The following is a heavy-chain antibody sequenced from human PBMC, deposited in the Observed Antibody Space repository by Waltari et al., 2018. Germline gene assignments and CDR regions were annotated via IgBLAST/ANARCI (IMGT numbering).Heavy chain of an antibody. Sequence: EVQLVPSGAEAKQPEESLRISCEGSGYSFPSHWISWVRQMPGKGLEWVGRIDPSDSFRNYGPAFEGHVTISVDQSLRTAYLQWDSLKASDTAIYYCVRHRTTYPLEIDYWGQGTLVTVSS. J-gene: IGHJ4*02. CDR3: VRHRTTYPLEIDY. V-gene: IGHV5-10-1*01. CDR1: GYSFPSHW. CDR2: IDPSDSFR. D-gene: IGHD2-2*01.